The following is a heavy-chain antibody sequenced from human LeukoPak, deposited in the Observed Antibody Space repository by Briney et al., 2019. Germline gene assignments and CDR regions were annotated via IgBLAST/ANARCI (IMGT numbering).Heavy chain of an antibody. V-gene: IGHV3-48*03. CDR3: ARAYVVATIGGY. Sequence: PGGSLRLSCAASGFSVSASYMNWVRQAPGKGLEWVSYISSSGSTIYYADSVKGRFTISRDNAKNSLYLQMNSLRAEDTAVYYCARAYVVATIGGYWGQGTLVTVSS. J-gene: IGHJ4*02. CDR2: ISSSGSTI. D-gene: IGHD5-12*01. CDR1: GFSVSASY.